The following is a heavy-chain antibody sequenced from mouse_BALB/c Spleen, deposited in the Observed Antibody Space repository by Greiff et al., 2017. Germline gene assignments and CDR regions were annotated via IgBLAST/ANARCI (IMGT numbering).Heavy chain of an antibody. J-gene: IGHJ1*01. CDR3: ARSDYGDFDV. CDR2: INPSNGRT. D-gene: IGHD1-1*02. CDR1: GYTFTSYW. Sequence: QVQLQQPGAELVKPGASVKLSCKASGYTFTSYWMHWVKQRPGKGLEWIGEINPSNGRTNYNEKFKSKATLTVDKSSSTAYMQLSSLTSEDSAVYYCARSDYGDFDVWGAGTTVTVSS. V-gene: IGHV1S81*02.